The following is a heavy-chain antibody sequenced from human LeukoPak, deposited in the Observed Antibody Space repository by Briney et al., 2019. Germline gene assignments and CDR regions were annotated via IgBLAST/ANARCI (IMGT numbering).Heavy chain of an antibody. CDR3: ARERPGVGAIDY. D-gene: IGHD1-26*01. CDR1: GGSFSGYY. CDR2: IYYSGST. V-gene: IGHV4-59*01. J-gene: IGHJ4*02. Sequence: SETLSLTCAVYGGSFSGYYWSWIRQPPGKGLEWIGYIYYSGSTSYNPSLKSRVTISVDTSKNQFSLKLSSVTAADTAVYYCARERPGVGAIDYWGQGTLVTVSS.